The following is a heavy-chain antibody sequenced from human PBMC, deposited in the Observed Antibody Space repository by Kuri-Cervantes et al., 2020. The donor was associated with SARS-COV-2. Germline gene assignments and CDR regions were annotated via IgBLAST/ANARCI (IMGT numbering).Heavy chain of an antibody. CDR2: ISHDGKNK. CDR1: GFNFGRTD. V-gene: IGHV3-30*18. D-gene: IGHD2-21*01. CDR3: AKDRVGVQDF. Sequence: GGSLRLSCAASGFNFGRTDMHWVRQAPGKGLEWVAVISHDGKNKKCIASGKGRFTISRDNSQNTLYLHMKSLRSKDTAMYYCAKDRVGVQDFWGQGTLVTVSS. J-gene: IGHJ4*02.